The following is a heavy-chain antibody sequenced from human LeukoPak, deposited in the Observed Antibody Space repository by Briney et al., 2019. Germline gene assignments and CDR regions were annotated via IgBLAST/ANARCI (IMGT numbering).Heavy chain of an antibody. D-gene: IGHD4-11*01. CDR1: GFTFSSYG. CDR2: IWYDGSNK. J-gene: IGHJ4*02. Sequence: GRSLRLSCAASGFTFSSYGMHWVRQAPGKGLEWVAVIWYDGSNKYYADSVKGRFTISRDNSKNTLYLQMNSLRAEDTAVYYCARVGPAYSNYWFDYWGQGTLVTVSS. V-gene: IGHV3-33*01. CDR3: ARVGPAYSNYWFDY.